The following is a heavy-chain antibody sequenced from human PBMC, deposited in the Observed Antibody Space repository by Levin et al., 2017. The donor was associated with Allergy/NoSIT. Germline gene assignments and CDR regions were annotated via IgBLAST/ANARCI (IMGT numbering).Heavy chain of an antibody. CDR1: GGSISSGGYS. V-gene: IGHV4-30-2*01. D-gene: IGHD5-18*01. CDR2: IYLSGST. J-gene: IGHJ4*02. Sequence: SETLSLTCAVSGGSISSGGYSWSWIRQPPGKGLEWIGNIYLSGSTNDNSSLKSRVTMSVDRSKNQFSLTLSYVTAPDTAVYYCARVAGYSYGYSFDYWGPGTLVTVSS. CDR3: ARVAGYSYGYSFDY.